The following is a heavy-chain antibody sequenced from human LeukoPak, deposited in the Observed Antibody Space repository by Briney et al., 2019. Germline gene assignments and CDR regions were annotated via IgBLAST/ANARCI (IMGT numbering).Heavy chain of an antibody. CDR1: GLTFSRYA. CDR3: AKVSWDSSSWYPPFDY. D-gene: IGHD6-13*01. Sequence: PGGSLRLSCAASGLTFSRYAMRWVRQAPGKGLASVSAISGSAGRTSYAHSVKGRLTIYRETSKNTPYLTMNSRRAEDTAVYDCAKVSWDSSSWYPPFDYWGQGTLVTVSS. J-gene: IGHJ4*02. V-gene: IGHV3-23*01. CDR2: ISGSAGRT.